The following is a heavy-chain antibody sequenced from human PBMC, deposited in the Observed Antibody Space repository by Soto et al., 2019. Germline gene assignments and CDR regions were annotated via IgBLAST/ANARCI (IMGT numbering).Heavy chain of an antibody. Sequence: QVHLVESGGGVVQPGRSLRLSCAASGFTFSGYAIHWIRQDPGKGLEWVAVISYDGRNTYYGDSVKGRFTISRDNSKNTLYLQMNDMRPNDTAVYYCATGESTNWFDYWGQGALVTVSS. CDR1: GFTFSGYA. CDR2: ISYDGRNT. J-gene: IGHJ4*02. CDR3: ATGESTNWFDY. D-gene: IGHD3-10*01. V-gene: IGHV3-30*04.